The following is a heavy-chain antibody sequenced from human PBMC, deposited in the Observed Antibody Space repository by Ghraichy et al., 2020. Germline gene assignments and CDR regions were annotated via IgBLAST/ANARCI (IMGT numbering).Heavy chain of an antibody. Sequence: SETLSLTCTVSGGSFSGGGYYWNWIRQHPERGLEWIGYINYNGASHYNPALKSRATMSVDKTNNFFSPTLTSVTAADTAVYYCALWLAHYGSGTFDNWGQGILVTVSS. CDR3: ALWLAHYGSGTFDN. V-gene: IGHV4-31*03. CDR1: GGSFSGGGYY. CDR2: INYNGAS. J-gene: IGHJ4*02. D-gene: IGHD3-10*01.